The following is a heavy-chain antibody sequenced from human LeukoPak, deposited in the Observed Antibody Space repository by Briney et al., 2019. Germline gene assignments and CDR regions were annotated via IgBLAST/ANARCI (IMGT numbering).Heavy chain of an antibody. D-gene: IGHD3-3*01. CDR1: GFTFSSYW. V-gene: IGHV3-7*03. CDR3: AKRSGGPSPFDY. J-gene: IGHJ4*02. Sequence: PGGSLRLSCAASGFTFSSYWMSWVRQAPGKGLEWVANIIQGGSEKYYVDSVKGRFTISRDNAKNTLYLQMNSLRAEDTAVYYCAKRSGGPSPFDYWGQGTLVTVSS. CDR2: IIQGGSEK.